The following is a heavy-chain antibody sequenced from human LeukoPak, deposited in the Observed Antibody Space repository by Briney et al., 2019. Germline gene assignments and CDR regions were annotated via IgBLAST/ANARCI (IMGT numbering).Heavy chain of an antibody. CDR3: AKGPGESSNSARFDP. V-gene: IGHV3-11*01. J-gene: IGHJ5*02. Sequence: GGSLRLSCAASGFTFSDNFMSWIRQAPGKGLEWVSYISSSGSTRDYADSVKGRFTISRDNAKNSLYLQMNSLRAEDTAEYYCAKGPGESSNSARFDPWGQGTLVTVSS. D-gene: IGHD3-10*01. CDR1: GFTFSDNF. CDR2: ISSSGSTR.